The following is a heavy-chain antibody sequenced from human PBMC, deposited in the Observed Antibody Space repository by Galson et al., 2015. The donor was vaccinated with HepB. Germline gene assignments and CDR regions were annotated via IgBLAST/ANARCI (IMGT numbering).Heavy chain of an antibody. CDR3: ARAPQTGEFGLDV. V-gene: IGHV3-13*05. D-gene: IGHD1-14*01. J-gene: IGHJ6*02. CDR1: GFSVSNYD. CDR2: IGAPGAP. Sequence: SLRLSCAASGFSVSNYDMHWVRQPTGKDLEWVSGIGAPGAPYYAGSVKGRFTIFRENAKNSLYLRMNSLRVGDTAVYYCARAPQTGEFGLDVWGPGTTVTVSS.